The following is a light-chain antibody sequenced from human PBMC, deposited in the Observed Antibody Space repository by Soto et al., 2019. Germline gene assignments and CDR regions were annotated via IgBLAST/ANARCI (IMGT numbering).Light chain of an antibody. CDR3: AAWDDSLNGVV. J-gene: IGLJ2*01. Sequence: QSVLTQPPSVSEAPRQRVTISCSGSSSNIGNNAVHWYQQFPGKAPKLLIYYDDLLPPGVSDRFSGSKSGTSASLAISGLQSEDEADYYCAAWDDSLNGVVFGGGTKLTVL. CDR1: SSNIGNNA. CDR2: YDD. V-gene: IGLV1-36*01.